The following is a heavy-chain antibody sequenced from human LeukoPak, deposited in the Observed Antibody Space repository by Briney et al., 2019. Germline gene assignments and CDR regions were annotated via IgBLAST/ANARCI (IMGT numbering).Heavy chain of an antibody. J-gene: IGHJ4*02. V-gene: IGHV5-51*01. CDR1: GYRFTNYL. D-gene: IGHD6-19*01. Sequence: GESLKISCKGSGYRFTNYLIGWVRQVPGKGLESMGIIYPGDFETRYSPSLQGQVTISADRSINTAYLHWRSLKASDTGIYYGMRRLSGWYYFGYWGQGTPVTVSS. CDR2: IYPGDFET. CDR3: MRRLSGWYYFGY.